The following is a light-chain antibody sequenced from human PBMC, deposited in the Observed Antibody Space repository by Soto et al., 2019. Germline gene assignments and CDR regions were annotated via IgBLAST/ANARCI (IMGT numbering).Light chain of an antibody. CDR3: SSSTGSNNFVV. Sequence: QSALTHPPSAAGSPGQSVTISCTGTSSDIGGYKSISWDQQHPGKVPKLIIYAVNKRPSGVPDRVAGSKSGNTASLTVSGLQAEYEADYYCSSSTGSNNFVVFGGGTKLTVL. CDR2: AVN. V-gene: IGLV2-8*01. CDR1: SSDIGGYKS. J-gene: IGLJ2*01.